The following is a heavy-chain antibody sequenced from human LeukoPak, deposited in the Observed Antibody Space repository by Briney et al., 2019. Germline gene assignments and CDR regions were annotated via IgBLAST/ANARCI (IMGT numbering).Heavy chain of an antibody. D-gene: IGHD1-1*01. Sequence: PPETLSLTCTVSGGSISSYYWSWIRQPPGKGLEWIGYIYYSGSTNYNPSLKSRVTISVDTSKNQFSLKLSSVTAADTAVYYCARRNWFDYWGQGTLVTVSS. CDR1: GGSISSYY. J-gene: IGHJ4*02. CDR2: IYYSGST. CDR3: ARRNWFDY. V-gene: IGHV4-59*08.